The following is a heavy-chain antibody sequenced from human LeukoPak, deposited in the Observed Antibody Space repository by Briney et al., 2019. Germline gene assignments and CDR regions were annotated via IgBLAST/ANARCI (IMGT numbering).Heavy chain of an antibody. Sequence: GGSLTLSCAASGFTFSSYSMNWVRQAPGKGLEWVSSISSSSSYIYYADSVKGRFTISRDNAKNSLYLQMNSLRVEDTAVYYCARDRGDYVWGSYRPDAFDIWGQGTMVTVSS. CDR2: ISSSSSYI. J-gene: IGHJ3*02. CDR1: GFTFSSYS. D-gene: IGHD3-16*02. V-gene: IGHV3-21*01. CDR3: ARDRGDYVWGSYRPDAFDI.